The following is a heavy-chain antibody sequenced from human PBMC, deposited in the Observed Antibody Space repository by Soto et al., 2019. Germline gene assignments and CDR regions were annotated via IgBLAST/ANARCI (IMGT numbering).Heavy chain of an antibody. CDR2: IIPIFGTA. CDR3: ARDSRIAVAGSLFDY. Sequence: SVKVSCKASGGTFSSYAISWVRQAPGQGLEWMGGIIPIFGTANYAQKFQGRVTITADESTSTAYMELSSLRSEDTAVYYCARDSRIAVAGSLFDYWGQGTLVTVSS. D-gene: IGHD6-19*01. V-gene: IGHV1-69*13. CDR1: GGTFSSYA. J-gene: IGHJ4*02.